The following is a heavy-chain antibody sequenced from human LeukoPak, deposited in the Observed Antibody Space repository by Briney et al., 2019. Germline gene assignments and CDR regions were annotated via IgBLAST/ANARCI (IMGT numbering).Heavy chain of an antibody. CDR2: ISRSSRCYI. J-gene: IGHJ4*02. CDR1: GFTFSSYS. Sequence: PGGSLRLSCVPSGFTFSSYSMNWVRQAPGEGLEWVSSISRSSRCYIYYADSVTHRFTLSIDSAVHSLYLHMNRLRAEDTAVYYCARDLGGVGHTMVRGVLDYWGQGTLVTVSS. V-gene: IGHV3-21*01. CDR3: ARDLGGVGHTMVRGVLDY. D-gene: IGHD3-10*01.